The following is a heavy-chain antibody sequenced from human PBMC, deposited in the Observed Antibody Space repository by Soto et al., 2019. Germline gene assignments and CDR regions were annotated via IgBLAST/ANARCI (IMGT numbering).Heavy chain of an antibody. V-gene: IGHV4-39*01. CDR2: IYYSGST. CDR3: ATQEVGGSYVYTFDP. D-gene: IGHD1-26*01. CDR1: GGSITSSSYY. J-gene: IGHJ5*02. Sequence: QLHLRESGPGLVKPSETLSLTCTVSGGSITSSSYYWGWIRQPPGKGLEWIGSIYYSGSTYYNPSHKRRVPISVDTSKNQFSLKLSSVTAADTAVYYCATQEVGGSYVYTFDPWGQGTLVTVSS.